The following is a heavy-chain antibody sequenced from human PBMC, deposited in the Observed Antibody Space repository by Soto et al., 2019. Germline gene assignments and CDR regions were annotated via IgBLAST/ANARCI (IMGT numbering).Heavy chain of an antibody. CDR1: GGSFIGYY. J-gene: IGHJ6*02. Sequence: SETLSLTCAVYGGSFIGYYWSWIRQPPGKGLEWIGEINHSGSTNYNPSLKSRVTISVDTSKNQFSLKLSSVTAADTAVYYCARGQSRGVIILSRGHYYGMDVWGQGTTVTVSS. CDR3: ARGQSRGVIILSRGHYYGMDV. CDR2: INHSGST. V-gene: IGHV4-34*01. D-gene: IGHD3-10*01.